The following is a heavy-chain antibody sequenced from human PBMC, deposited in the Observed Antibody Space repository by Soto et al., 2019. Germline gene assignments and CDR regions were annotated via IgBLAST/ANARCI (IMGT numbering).Heavy chain of an antibody. CDR3: ARGYCSGGSCYSGGYSYGPQAVDY. Sequence: SETLSLTCTVSCGSISSSSYYWGWIRQPPGKGLEWIGSIYYSGSTYYNPSLKSRVTISVDTSKNQFSLKLSSVTAADTAVYYCARGYCSGGSCYSGGYSYGPQAVDYWGQGTLVTVSS. CDR2: IYYSGST. CDR1: CGSISSSSYY. J-gene: IGHJ4*02. D-gene: IGHD2-15*01. V-gene: IGHV4-39*01.